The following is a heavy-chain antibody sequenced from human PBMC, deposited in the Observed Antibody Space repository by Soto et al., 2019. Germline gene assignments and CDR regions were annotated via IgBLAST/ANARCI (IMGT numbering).Heavy chain of an antibody. D-gene: IGHD2-21*02. CDR3: ARGGGDAHYWYFDL. CDR1: GYTFTYRY. V-gene: IGHV1-45*02. Sequence: QMQLVQSGAEVKKTGSSVKVSCKASGYTFTYRYLHWVRQAPGQALEWMGWITPFNGNTNYAQKFQDRVTLTRDRSMSTAYMELSSLRSEDTAMYYCARGGGDAHYWYFDLWGRGTLVTVSS. CDR2: ITPFNGNT. J-gene: IGHJ2*01.